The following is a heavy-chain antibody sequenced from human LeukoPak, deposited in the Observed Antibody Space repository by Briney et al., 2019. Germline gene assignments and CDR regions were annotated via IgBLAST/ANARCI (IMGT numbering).Heavy chain of an antibody. J-gene: IGHJ6*03. Sequence: SETLSLTCAVSGYSISSGYYWGWIRQPPGKGLEWIGIIYHSGSTYYNPSLKSRVTISVDTSKNQFSLKVSSVTAADTAVYYCARRGAVTTPYYYMDVWGKGTTVTVSS. D-gene: IGHD4-17*01. CDR2: IYHSGST. CDR3: ARRGAVTTPYYYMDV. V-gene: IGHV4-38-2*01. CDR1: GYSISSGYY.